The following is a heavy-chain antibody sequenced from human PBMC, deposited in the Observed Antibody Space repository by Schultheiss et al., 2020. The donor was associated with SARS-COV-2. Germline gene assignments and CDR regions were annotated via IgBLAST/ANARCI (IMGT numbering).Heavy chain of an antibody. CDR1: GGSISSFY. CDR2: IYYSGST. CDR3: ARGSATLPYYYYYYYMDV. Sequence: SETLSLTCSVSGGSISSFYWSWIRQPAGKGLEWIGYIYYSGSTNYNPSLKSRVTISVDTSKNQFSLKLSSVTAADTAVYYCARGSATLPYYYYYYYMDVWGKGTTVTVSS. D-gene: IGHD2-2*01. V-gene: IGHV4-59*08. J-gene: IGHJ6*03.